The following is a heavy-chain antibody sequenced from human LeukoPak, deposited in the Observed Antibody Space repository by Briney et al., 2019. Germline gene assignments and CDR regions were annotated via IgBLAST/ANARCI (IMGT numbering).Heavy chain of an antibody. D-gene: IGHD3-3*01. J-gene: IGHJ3*02. V-gene: IGHV3-23*01. CDR1: GFTFGSYA. CDR2: LSGGGGAT. CDR3: ARGPPIWSGFDHAFDI. Sequence: GGSLRLSCAASGFTFGSYAMSWVRQAPGKGLEWVSTLSGGGGATYYADSVKGRFTVSRDNSKNTLYLQIYSLRAEDTAAYYCARGPPIWSGFDHAFDIWGQGTMVTVSS.